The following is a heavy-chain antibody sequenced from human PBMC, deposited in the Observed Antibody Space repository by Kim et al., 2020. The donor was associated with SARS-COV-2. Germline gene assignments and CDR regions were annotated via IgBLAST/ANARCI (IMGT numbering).Heavy chain of an antibody. CDR2: ISAYNGNT. CDR3: AREPPIVVVPAAPLMDV. D-gene: IGHD2-2*01. J-gene: IGHJ6*02. CDR1: GYTFTSYG. V-gene: IGHV1-18*01. Sequence: ASVKVSCKASGYTFTSYGISWVRQAPGQGLEWMGWISAYNGNTNYAQKLQGRVTMTTDTSTSTAYMELRSLRSDDTAVYYCAREPPIVVVPAAPLMDVWGQGTTVTVSS.